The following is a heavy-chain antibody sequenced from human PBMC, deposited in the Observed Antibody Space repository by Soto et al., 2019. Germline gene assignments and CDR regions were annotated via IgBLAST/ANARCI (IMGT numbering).Heavy chain of an antibody. CDR1: GYTFTSYG. J-gene: IGHJ6*03. CDR3: ARAVDSSWLPNYYYYYYMDV. Sequence: ASVKVSCKASGYTFTSYGISWVRQAPGQGLEWMGWISAYNGNTNYAQKLQGRVTMTTDTSTSTAYMELRSLRSDDTAVYYCARAVDSSWLPNYYYYYYMDVWGKGTTVTVSS. CDR2: ISAYNGNT. V-gene: IGHV1-18*01. D-gene: IGHD6-13*01.